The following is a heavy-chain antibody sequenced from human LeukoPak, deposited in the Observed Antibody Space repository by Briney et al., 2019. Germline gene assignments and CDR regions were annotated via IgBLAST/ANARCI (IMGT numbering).Heavy chain of an antibody. J-gene: IGHJ6*03. Sequence: ASVKVSCKASGYTFTSYYMHWVRQAPGQGLEWMGIINPSGGSTSYAQKFQGRVTMTRDMSTSTDYMELSSLRSEDTAVYYCARDRGGTTISVVNYMDVWGKGTTVTVSS. CDR2: INPSGGST. CDR3: ARDRGGTTISVVNYMDV. D-gene: IGHD1-7*01. V-gene: IGHV1-46*01. CDR1: GYTFTSYY.